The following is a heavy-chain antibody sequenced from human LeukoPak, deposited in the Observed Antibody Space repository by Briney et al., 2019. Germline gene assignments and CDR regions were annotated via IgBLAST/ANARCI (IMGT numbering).Heavy chain of an antibody. CDR1: GFTVNGNY. CDR2: IYSGGST. CDR3: ASSGHSSGWYVLDY. Sequence: PGGSLRLSCAASGFTVNGNYMTWVRQAPGKGLEWVSVIYSGGSTDYADSVKGRFTISRDNSKNTLYLQMNSLRAEDTAVYYCASSGHSSGWYVLDYWGQGTLVTVSS. J-gene: IGHJ4*02. D-gene: IGHD6-19*01. V-gene: IGHV3-66*01.